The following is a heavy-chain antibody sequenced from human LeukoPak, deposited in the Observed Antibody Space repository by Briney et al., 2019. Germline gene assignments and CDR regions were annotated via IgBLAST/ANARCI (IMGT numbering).Heavy chain of an antibody. D-gene: IGHD3-10*01. Sequence: SVKVSCKASGGTFSSYAISWVRQAPGQGLEWLGRIIPILDIANYAQKFQGRVTITADKSTSTAYIELSSLRSEDTAIYYCARHGSGIRDYWGQGTLVTVSS. CDR1: GGTFSSYA. CDR2: IIPILDIA. J-gene: IGHJ4*02. CDR3: ARHGSGIRDY. V-gene: IGHV1-69*04.